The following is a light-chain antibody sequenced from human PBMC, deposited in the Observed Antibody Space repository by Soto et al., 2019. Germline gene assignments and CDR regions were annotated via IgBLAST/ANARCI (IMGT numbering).Light chain of an antibody. CDR1: QSVNSH. J-gene: IGKJ1*01. V-gene: IGKV3-15*01. CDR2: GAS. CDR3: QQYNNWLRT. Sequence: EIVMTQSPATLSGSPGERATLSCRASQSVNSHLAWYHQKPGQAPRLLIYGASTRATGIPARFSGSGSGTEFTLTISSLQSEDFAVYYCQQYNNWLRTFGQGTKVEIK.